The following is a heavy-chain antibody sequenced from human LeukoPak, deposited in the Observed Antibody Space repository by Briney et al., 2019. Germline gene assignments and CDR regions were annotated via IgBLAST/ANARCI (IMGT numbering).Heavy chain of an antibody. Sequence: ASVKVSCKASGYTFSGYYMHWVRQAPGQGLEWMGWIDPNNGGTNYAQKFQGRVTMTRDTSISAAYMELSRLRSDDTAMYYCATEVGGIPYWGQGNLVTVSS. CDR3: ATEVGGIPY. D-gene: IGHD3-16*02. CDR2: IDPNNGGT. J-gene: IGHJ4*02. V-gene: IGHV1-2*02. CDR1: GYTFSGYY.